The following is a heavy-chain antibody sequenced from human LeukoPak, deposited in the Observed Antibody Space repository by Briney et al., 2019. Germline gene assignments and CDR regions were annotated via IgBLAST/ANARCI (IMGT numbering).Heavy chain of an antibody. D-gene: IGHD3-10*01. J-gene: IGHJ5*02. CDR1: GGSFSCYY. CDR2: INHSGST. V-gene: IGHV4-34*01. CDR3: ASLPLSTRWLDP. Sequence: PSETLSLACAVYGGSFSCYYWSWIRQPPGKGLEWIGEINHSGSTNYNPSLKGRVTISVDTSKNQFSLKLSSVTAADPAVYYCASLPLSTRWLDPWGQGTLVTVSS.